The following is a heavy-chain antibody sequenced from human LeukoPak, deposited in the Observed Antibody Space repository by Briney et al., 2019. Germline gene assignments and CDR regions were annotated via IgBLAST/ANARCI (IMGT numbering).Heavy chain of an antibody. J-gene: IGHJ5*02. D-gene: IGHD3-10*01. CDR2: IYTSGST. CDR3: ARAGPFGNWFDP. V-gene: IGHV4-61*02. CDR1: GGSISSGSYY. Sequence: SETLSLTCTVSGGSISSGSYYWSWIRQPAGKGLEWIGRIYTSGSTNYNPSLKSRVTISVDTSKNQFSLKLSSVTAADTAVYYCARAGPFGNWFDPWGQGTLVTVSS.